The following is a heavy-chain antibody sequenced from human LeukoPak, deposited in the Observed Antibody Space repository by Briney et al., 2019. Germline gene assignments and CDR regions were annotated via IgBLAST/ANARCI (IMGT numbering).Heavy chain of an antibody. J-gene: IGHJ5*02. CDR3: ARESRHCSSTSCYRWFDP. CDR2: INPSGGST. D-gene: IGHD2-2*01. V-gene: IGHV1-46*01. Sequence: ASVKVSCKASGCTFTSYYMHWVRQAPGQGLEWRGIINPSGGSTSYAQKFQGRVTMTRDTSTSTVYMELSSLRSEDTAVYYCARESRHCSSTSCYRWFDPWGQGTLVTVSS. CDR1: GCTFTSYY.